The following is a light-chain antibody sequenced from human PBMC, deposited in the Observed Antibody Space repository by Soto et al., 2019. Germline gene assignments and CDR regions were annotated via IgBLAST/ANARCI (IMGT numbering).Light chain of an antibody. V-gene: IGKV3-15*01. Sequence: ERVVTQSPATLSVSPGGSARLPCRASQIVGSILAWHQHKPGQAPMLLIFGASSRAPGVPARFSGSGSGTEFTLTLNSLQSEDFAVYFCQQYDNLPLTFGPGTKVDI. CDR2: GAS. CDR1: QIVGSI. CDR3: QQYDNLPLT. J-gene: IGKJ3*01.